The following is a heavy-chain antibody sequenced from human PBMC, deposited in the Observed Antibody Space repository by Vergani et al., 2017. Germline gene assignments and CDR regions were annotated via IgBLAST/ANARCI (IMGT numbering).Heavy chain of an antibody. Sequence: EVQLLESGGGLVQPGGSLRLSCAASGFTFSSYAMSWVRQAPGKGLEWVSAISGSGGSTYYADSVKGRFTISRDNSKNTLYLQMNSLRAEDTAVYYWAKGPRALISSGYYDAPVYWGQGTLVTVSS. V-gene: IGHV3-23*01. D-gene: IGHD3-22*01. CDR3: AKGPRALISSGYYDAPVY. CDR1: GFTFSSYA. J-gene: IGHJ4*02. CDR2: ISGSGGST.